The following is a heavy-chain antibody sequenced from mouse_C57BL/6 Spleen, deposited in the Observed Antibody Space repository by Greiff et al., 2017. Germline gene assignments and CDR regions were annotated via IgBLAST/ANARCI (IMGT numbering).Heavy chain of an antibody. CDR1: GYTFTSYW. CDR3: ARGGIYDGYYVDFDY. Sequence: QVQLQQPGAELVRPGSSVKLSCKASGYTFTSYWMHWVKQRPIQGLEWIGNIDPSDSETHYNQKFKDKATLTVEKSSSTAYMQLSSLTSEDSAVYYCARGGIYDGYYVDFDYWGQGTTLTVSS. D-gene: IGHD2-3*01. J-gene: IGHJ2*01. CDR2: IDPSDSET. V-gene: IGHV1-52*01.